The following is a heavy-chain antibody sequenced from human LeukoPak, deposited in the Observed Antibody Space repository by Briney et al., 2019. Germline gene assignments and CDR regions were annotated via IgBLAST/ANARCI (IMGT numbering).Heavy chain of an antibody. CDR3: ARRGGYGRYYFDY. D-gene: IGHD5-12*01. CDR2: INHSGST. J-gene: IGHJ4*02. CDR1: GGSFSGYY. Sequence: SETLSLTCAVYGGSFSGYYWSWIRQPSGKGLEWIGEINHSGSTNYNPSLKSRVTISVDTSKNQFSLKLSSVTAADTAVYYCARRGGYGRYYFDYWGQGTLVTVSS. V-gene: IGHV4-34*01.